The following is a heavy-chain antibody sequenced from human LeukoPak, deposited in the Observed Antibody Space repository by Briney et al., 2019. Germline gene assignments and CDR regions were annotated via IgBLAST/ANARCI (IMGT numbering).Heavy chain of an antibody. D-gene: IGHD3-10*01. CDR3: ARDSADPITMVRGVITNNWFDP. V-gene: IGHV4-34*01. CDR2: INHSGST. Sequence: PSETLSLTCTVSGGSISSYYWSWIRQPPGKGLEWIGEINHSGSTNYNPSLKSRVTISVDTSKNQFSLKLSSVTAADTAVYYCARDSADPITMVRGVITNNWFDPWGQGTLVTVSS. J-gene: IGHJ5*02. CDR1: GGSISSYY.